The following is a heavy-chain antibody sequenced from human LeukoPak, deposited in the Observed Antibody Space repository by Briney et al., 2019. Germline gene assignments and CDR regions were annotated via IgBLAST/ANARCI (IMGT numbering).Heavy chain of an antibody. CDR1: GGSISSYY. V-gene: IGHV4-59*01. J-gene: IGHJ4*02. D-gene: IGHD3-10*01. Sequence: SETLSLTCTVSGGSISSYYWSWIRQPPGKGLEGIGYIYYSGSTNYNPSLKSRVTISVDTSKNQFSLKLSSVTAADTAVYYCARENYGSGSYRVDYWGQGTLVTVSS. CDR3: ARENYGSGSYRVDY. CDR2: IYYSGST.